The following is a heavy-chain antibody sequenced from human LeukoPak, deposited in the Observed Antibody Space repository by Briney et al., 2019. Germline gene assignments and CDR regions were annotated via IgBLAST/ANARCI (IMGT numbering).Heavy chain of an antibody. CDR2: INPDNGGT. D-gene: IGHD5-12*01. V-gene: IGHV1-2*02. CDR1: GYTFTGYY. Sequence: ASVKVSCKASGYTFTGYYMHWVRQAPGQGIEWMGWINPDNGGTNYAQKFQGRVTMTRDMSISTAYMELSRLRSDDTAVYYCARDPSNSGYDYLYYFDYWGQGTLVTVSS. J-gene: IGHJ4*02. CDR3: ARDPSNSGYDYLYYFDY.